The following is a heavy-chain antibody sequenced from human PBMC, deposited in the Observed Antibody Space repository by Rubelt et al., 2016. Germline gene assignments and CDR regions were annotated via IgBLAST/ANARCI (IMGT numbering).Heavy chain of an antibody. V-gene: IGHV1-24*01. CDR2: LDPEDGEQ. Sequence: QVQLVQSGAAVKEPGASVKVSCKVSGYSLSELSIHWVRQAPGKGLECMGSLDPEDGEQIYAQKFQDRVTMTEDASTDTADMELSSLTSEETAIYYCAAALGTRTCDNWGQGTLVTVSS. D-gene: IGHD1-14*01. CDR1: GYSLSELS. CDR3: AAALGTRTCDN. J-gene: IGHJ4*02.